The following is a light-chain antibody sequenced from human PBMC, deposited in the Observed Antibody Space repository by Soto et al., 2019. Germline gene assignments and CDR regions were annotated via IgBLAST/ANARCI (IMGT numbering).Light chain of an antibody. CDR1: QSVLYSSNNKNY. CDR2: WAS. Sequence: DIVMTQSPDSLAVSLGERATINCKSSQSVLYSSNNKNYLAWYQQKPGQPPKLLIYWASTRESGVPDRFSGSGSGTDFTLTISSLHAEEVAVYYCQQFYGSPLTFGQGTKVEI. CDR3: QQFYGSPLT. J-gene: IGKJ1*01. V-gene: IGKV4-1*01.